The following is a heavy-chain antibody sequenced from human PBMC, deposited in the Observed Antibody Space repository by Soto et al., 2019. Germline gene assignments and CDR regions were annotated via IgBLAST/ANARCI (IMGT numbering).Heavy chain of an antibody. Sequence: SQTLSLTCAISGDSVSSNSAAWNWIRQSPSRGLEWLGRTYYRSKWYNDYAVSVKSRITINPDTSKNQFSLQLNSVTAEDTAVYYCARRFYYDSSGYSAPAFDIWGQGTMVTVSS. J-gene: IGHJ3*02. CDR1: GDSVSSNSAA. CDR3: ARRFYYDSSGYSAPAFDI. V-gene: IGHV6-1*01. D-gene: IGHD3-22*01. CDR2: TYYRSKWYN.